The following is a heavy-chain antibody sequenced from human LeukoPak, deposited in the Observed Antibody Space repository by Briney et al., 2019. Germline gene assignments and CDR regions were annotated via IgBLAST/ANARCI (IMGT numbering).Heavy chain of an antibody. J-gene: IGHJ3*02. V-gene: IGHV3-9*01. CDR2: IAWNSGRI. Sequence: GGSLRLSCAASGFTFGDYAMHWVRQLQGKGLDRSSGIAWNSGRIDYADSVKGRFTISRDNGKNSLYLQMNSLRAGDTALYYCAKIRVATKLGAFDIWGQGTMVTVSS. CDR3: AKIRVATKLGAFDI. CDR1: GFTFGDYA. D-gene: IGHD5-12*01.